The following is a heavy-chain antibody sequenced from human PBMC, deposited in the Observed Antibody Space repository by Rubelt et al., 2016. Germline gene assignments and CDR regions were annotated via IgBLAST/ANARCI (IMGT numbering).Heavy chain of an antibody. J-gene: IGHJ5*02. D-gene: IGHD3-3*01. V-gene: IGHV1-46*01. CDR2: INPSGGST. CDR1: GYTFTSYG. Sequence: QVQLVQSGAEVKKPGASVKVSCKASGYTFTSYGISWVRQAPGQGLEWMGIINPSGGSTSYAQKVQGRVTMTRDTSTSTVYMELSSLRSEDTAVYYCARSPRYDFEDNWFDPWGQGTLVTVSS. CDR3: ARSPRYDFEDNWFDP.